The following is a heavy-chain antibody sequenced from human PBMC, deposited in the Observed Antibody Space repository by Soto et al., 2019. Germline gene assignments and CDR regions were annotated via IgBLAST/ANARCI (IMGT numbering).Heavy chain of an antibody. V-gene: IGHV1-3*01. CDR1: GYTFTSYA. J-gene: IGHJ4*02. Sequence: ASVKVSCKASGYTFTSYAMHWVRQAPGQRLEWMGWINAGNGNTKYSQKFQGRVTITRDTSASTAYMELSSLRSEDTAVFFCARAVAVPADFDYWGQGTLVTVPQ. CDR2: INAGNGNT. CDR3: ARAVAVPADFDY. D-gene: IGHD6-19*01.